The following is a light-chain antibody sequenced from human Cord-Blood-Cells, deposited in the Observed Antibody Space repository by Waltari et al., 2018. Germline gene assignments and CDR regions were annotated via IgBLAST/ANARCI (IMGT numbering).Light chain of an antibody. V-gene: IGKV4-1*01. J-gene: IGKJ1*01. CDR2: WAS. Sequence: DIVMTQSPDSLAVSLGERATIHCKSSQSVLYSSNNKNYLAWYQQKPGQPPKLLIYWASTRESGVPDQFSGSGSGTDFTLTISSLQAEDVAVYYCQQYYSTPPWTFGQGTKVEIK. CDR1: QSVLYSSNNKNY. CDR3: QQYYSTPPWT.